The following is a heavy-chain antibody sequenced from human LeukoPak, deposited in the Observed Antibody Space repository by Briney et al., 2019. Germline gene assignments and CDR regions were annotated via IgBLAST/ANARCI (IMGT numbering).Heavy chain of an antibody. D-gene: IGHD6-13*01. Sequence: GASVKVSCKASGGTFSSYAISWVRQAPGQGLEWMGRIIPILGIANYAQKFQGRVTITADKSTSTAYMELSSLRSEDTAVYYCARGAPAAGWFDPWGQGTLVTVSS. V-gene: IGHV1-69*04. J-gene: IGHJ5*02. CDR2: IIPILGIA. CDR1: GGTFSSYA. CDR3: ARGAPAAGWFDP.